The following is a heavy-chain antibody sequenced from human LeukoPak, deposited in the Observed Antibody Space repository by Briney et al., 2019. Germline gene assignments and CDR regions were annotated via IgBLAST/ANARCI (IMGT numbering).Heavy chain of an antibody. CDR1: GFKFKTYG. V-gene: IGHV3-33*01. J-gene: IGHJ3*01. CDR3: ARGGVATAWGAFDV. Sequence: GSLRLSCAASGFKFKTYGMHWVRQAPGEGLEWVAVIYYDGNQKYYGDSVKGRFTVSRDVSENMLYLQMSSLRADDTAVYYCARGGVATAWGAFDVWGQGTMVTVSS. CDR2: IYYDGNQK. D-gene: IGHD4-23*01.